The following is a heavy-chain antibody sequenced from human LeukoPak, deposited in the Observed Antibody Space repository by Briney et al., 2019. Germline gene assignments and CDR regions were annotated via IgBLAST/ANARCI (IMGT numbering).Heavy chain of an antibody. CDR2: INPNSGGT. V-gene: IGHV1-2*02. D-gene: IGHD2-15*01. J-gene: IGHJ4*02. CDR1: GYTFTGYY. Sequence: ASVKVSCKASGYTFTGYYMHWVRQAPGQGLEWMGWINPNSGGTNYAQKFQGRVTMTRDTSISTAYMELSRLRSDDTAVYYCARGDCSGGSCHDNFDYWGQGTLVTVSS. CDR3: ARGDCSGGSCHDNFDY.